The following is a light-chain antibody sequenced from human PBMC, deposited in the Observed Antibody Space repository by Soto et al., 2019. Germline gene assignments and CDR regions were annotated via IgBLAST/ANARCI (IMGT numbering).Light chain of an antibody. CDR3: SSYAGSNTYV. Sequence: SVLTQPPSASGSPGQSVTISCTVTSSDVGGYDYVSWYQHHPGKAPKLMIYEVTKRPSGVPDRFSGSKSGNTASLTVSGLQAEDEADYYCSSYAGSNTYVFGTGTKVPVL. CDR2: EVT. CDR1: SSDVGGYDY. V-gene: IGLV2-8*01. J-gene: IGLJ1*01.